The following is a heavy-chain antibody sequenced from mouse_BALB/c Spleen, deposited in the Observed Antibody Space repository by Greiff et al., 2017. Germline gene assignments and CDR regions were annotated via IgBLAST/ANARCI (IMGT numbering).Heavy chain of an antibody. CDR2: ISSGGSYT. Sequence: DVHLVESGGGLVKPGGSLKLSCAASGFTFSSYAMSWVRQSPEKRLEWVAEISSGGSYTYYPDTVTGRFTISRDNAKNTLDLEMSSLRSEDTAMYYCARNGGNRAWFAYWGQGTLVTVSA. J-gene: IGHJ3*01. D-gene: IGHD2-1*01. V-gene: IGHV5-9-4*01. CDR3: ARNGGNRAWFAY. CDR1: GFTFSSYA.